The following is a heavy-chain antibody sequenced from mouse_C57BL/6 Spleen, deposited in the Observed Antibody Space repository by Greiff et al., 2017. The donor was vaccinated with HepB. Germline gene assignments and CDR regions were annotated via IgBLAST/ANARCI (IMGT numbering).Heavy chain of an antibody. D-gene: IGHD1-1*01. CDR2: INPSNGGT. CDR3: ARGGYYGSSSSPEFAY. J-gene: IGHJ3*01. V-gene: IGHV1-53*01. Sequence: QVQLKQPGTELVKPGASVKLSCKASGYTFTSNWMHWVKQRPGQGLEWIGNINPSNGGTNYNEKFKSKATLTVDKSSSTAYMQLSSLTSEDSAVYYCARGGYYGSSSSPEFAYWGQGTLVTVSA. CDR1: GYTFTSNW.